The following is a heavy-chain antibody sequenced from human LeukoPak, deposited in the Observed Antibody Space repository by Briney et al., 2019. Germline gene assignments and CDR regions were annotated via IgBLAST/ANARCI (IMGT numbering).Heavy chain of an antibody. D-gene: IGHD6-13*01. CDR3: ARFKDGLSIAAAGPDYYYYYYMDV. V-gene: IGHV5-51*01. CDR2: IYPGDSDT. CDR1: GYSFTSYW. J-gene: IGHJ6*03. Sequence: GESLKISCKGSGYSFTSYWIGWVRQMPGKGLEWMGIIYPGDSDTRYSPSFQGQVTISADKSISTAYLQWSSLKASDTAMYYCARFKDGLSIAAAGPDYYYYYYMDVWGKGTTVTVSS.